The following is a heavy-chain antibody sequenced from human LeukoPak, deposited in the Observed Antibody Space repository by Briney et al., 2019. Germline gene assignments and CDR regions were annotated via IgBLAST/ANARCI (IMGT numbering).Heavy chain of an antibody. CDR3: VREFSGGYFDY. D-gene: IGHD3-16*01. CDR1: GYTFTRYY. CDR2: IFPSAGNT. J-gene: IGHJ4*02. Sequence: ASVKISCKACGYTFTRYYLHWVRQAPGQGLEWMGIIFPSAGNTNYAQKFKGRVTMTRDMSTSTVYMELSSLRSDDTGVYFCVREFSGGYFDYWGQGTLVTVSS. V-gene: IGHV1-46*01.